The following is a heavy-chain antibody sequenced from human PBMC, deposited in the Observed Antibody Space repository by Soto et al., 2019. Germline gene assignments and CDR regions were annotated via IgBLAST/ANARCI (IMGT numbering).Heavy chain of an antibody. CDR2: ISYDGGLQ. Sequence: QAHLVESGGGVVQPGRSLRLSCAASGFTFTSYGMHWVRQAPGTRLEGVAVISYDGGLQHYADSVTDRFTISRDNSKNMVLLQMNSLRAEDTPVYYCVSDRGYGHASVPYSWGQGTLVSVSS. V-gene: IGHV3-30*03. D-gene: IGHD5-18*01. J-gene: IGHJ4*02. CDR1: GFTFTSYG. CDR3: VSDRGYGHASVPYS.